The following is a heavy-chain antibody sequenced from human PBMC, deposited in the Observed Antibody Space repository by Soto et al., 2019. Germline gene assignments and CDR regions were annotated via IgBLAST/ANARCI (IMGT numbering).Heavy chain of an antibody. V-gene: IGHV3-23*01. J-gene: IGHJ6*02. CDR3: AKALGRDTAMVPYYYGMDV. CDR1: GFTFSSYA. Sequence: GGSLRLSCAASGFTFSSYAMSWVRQAPGKGLEWVSAISGSGGSTYYADSVKGRFTISRDNSKNTLYLQMNSLRAEDTAVYYCAKALGRDTAMVPYYYGMDVWGQGTTVTVSS. D-gene: IGHD5-18*01. CDR2: ISGSGGST.